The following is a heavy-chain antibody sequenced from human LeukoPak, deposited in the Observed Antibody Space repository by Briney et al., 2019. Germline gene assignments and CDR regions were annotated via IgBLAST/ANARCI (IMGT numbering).Heavy chain of an antibody. V-gene: IGHV3-48*03. D-gene: IGHD4-17*01. J-gene: IGHJ4*02. Sequence: GGSLRLSCAASGFTFSSYEMNWVRQAPGKGLEWVSYISSSGSTIYYADSVKGRFTISRDNAKNSLYLQMNSLRAEDTAVYYCAREVGYGDYADYWGQGTLVTVSS. CDR2: ISSSGSTI. CDR3: AREVGYGDYADY. CDR1: GFTFSSYE.